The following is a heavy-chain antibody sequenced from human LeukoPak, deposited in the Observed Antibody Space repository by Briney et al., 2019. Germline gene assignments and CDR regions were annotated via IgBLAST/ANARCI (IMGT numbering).Heavy chain of an antibody. Sequence: GESLKISCKASGYGFSSYWIGWVRQLPGKGLEWVGFIYPADSSTRYSPSFQGQVTVSADKSISTAYLQWSSLKASDTAMYYCARRYYHSTEFDPWGQGTLVTVSS. V-gene: IGHV5-51*01. D-gene: IGHD2/OR15-2a*01. CDR3: ARRYYHSTEFDP. CDR1: GYGFSSYW. CDR2: IYPADSST. J-gene: IGHJ5*02.